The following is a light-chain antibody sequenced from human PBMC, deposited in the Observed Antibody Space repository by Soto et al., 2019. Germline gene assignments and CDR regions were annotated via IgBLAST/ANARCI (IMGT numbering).Light chain of an antibody. Sequence: DIQLTPSPSSLSASIGDRVTITCRASQTINSYLNWYQQKPGEAPNLLIYAAASLQSGVPSRFSGSGSGTDFTLTISSLQPEDFATYHCQQSYITPITFGQGTRLEIK. CDR1: QTINSY. V-gene: IGKV1-39*01. CDR2: AAA. CDR3: QQSYITPIT. J-gene: IGKJ5*01.